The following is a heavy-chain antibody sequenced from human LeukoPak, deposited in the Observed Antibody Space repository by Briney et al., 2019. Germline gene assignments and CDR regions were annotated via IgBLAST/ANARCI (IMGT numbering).Heavy chain of an antibody. D-gene: IGHD1-14*01. CDR1: GGALNSYY. CDR2: THNNGDS. V-gene: IGHV4-59*08. CDR3: ARQPGGTAAFDM. J-gene: IGHJ3*02. Sequence: SETLSLTCSVSGGALNSYYWSWIRQLPGTQLEWIAYTHNNGDSNYNPSLKSRVTIILDTSKNLFSLRLSSVTAADTAMYYCARQPGGTAAFDMWGQGTMVTVSS.